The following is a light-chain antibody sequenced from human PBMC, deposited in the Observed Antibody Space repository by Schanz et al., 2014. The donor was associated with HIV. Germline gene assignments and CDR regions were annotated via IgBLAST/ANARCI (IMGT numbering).Light chain of an antibody. Sequence: QSALTQPASVSGSPGQSITISCTGTSSDVGGYNYVSWYQQHPGKAPKLMIYDVSDRPSGVSNRFSGSKSGNTASLTISGLQAEDEAAYYCASYTSGSTYVFGTGTKLTVL. CDR2: DVS. CDR3: ASYTSGSTYV. V-gene: IGLV2-14*01. J-gene: IGLJ1*01. CDR1: SSDVGGYNY.